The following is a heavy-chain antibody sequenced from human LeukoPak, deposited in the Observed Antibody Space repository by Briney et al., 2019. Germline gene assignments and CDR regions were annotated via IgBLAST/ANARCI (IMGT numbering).Heavy chain of an antibody. Sequence: SETLSLTCAVYGGSFSGYYWSWIRQPPGKGLEWIGEINHSGSTYYNPSLKSRVTISVDTSKNQFSLKLSSVTAADTAVYYCARHRPEGYWYFDLWGRGTLVTVSS. CDR2: INHSGST. D-gene: IGHD1-14*01. CDR1: GGSFSGYY. CDR3: ARHRPEGYWYFDL. J-gene: IGHJ2*01. V-gene: IGHV4-34*01.